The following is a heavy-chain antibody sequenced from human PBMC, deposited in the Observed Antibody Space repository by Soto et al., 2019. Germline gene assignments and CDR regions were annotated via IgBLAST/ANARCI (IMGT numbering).Heavy chain of an antibody. CDR1: GYSFTSYW. J-gene: IGHJ5*01. CDR2: IYPGDSDT. CDR3: ARHTRSVDTASSFDS. Sequence: GESLKISCKGSGYSFTSYWIGWVRQMPGKGLEWMGIIYPGDSDTRYSPSFQGQVTISADKSISTAYLQWSSLKASDTAIYYCARHTRSVDTASSFDSWGQGTLVTVSS. D-gene: IGHD5-18*01. V-gene: IGHV5-51*01.